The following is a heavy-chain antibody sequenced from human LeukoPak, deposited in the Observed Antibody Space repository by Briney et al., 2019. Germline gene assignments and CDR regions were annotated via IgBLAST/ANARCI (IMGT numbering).Heavy chain of an antibody. CDR1: GYTFTSYY. Sequence: GASVKVSCKASGYTFTSYYMHWVRQAPGQGLEWIGIINPSEADTAYAQKFQGRVTVTMGTSTSTVYMELSALTSEDTALYFCSLGATDYWGQGTLVTVSS. D-gene: IGHD1-26*01. CDR3: SLGATDY. CDR2: INPSEADT. V-gene: IGHV1-46*01. J-gene: IGHJ4*02.